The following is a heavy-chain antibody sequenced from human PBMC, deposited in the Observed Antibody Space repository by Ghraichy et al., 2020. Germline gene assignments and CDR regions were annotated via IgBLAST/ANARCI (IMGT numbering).Heavy chain of an antibody. D-gene: IGHD2-21*02. CDR2: MSHSGGT. V-gene: IGHV4-4*02. CDR3: ARRPVVVVTGIYYYYMDV. CDR1: GGSINSNNW. Sequence: TLSLTCAVSGGSINSNNWWSWVRQVPGKGLEWLGEMSHSGGTNYNPYLKSRVTISVDKSKNQFSLKLTSVTAADTAIYYCARRPVVVVTGIYYYYMDVWGKGTTVTVSS. J-gene: IGHJ6*03.